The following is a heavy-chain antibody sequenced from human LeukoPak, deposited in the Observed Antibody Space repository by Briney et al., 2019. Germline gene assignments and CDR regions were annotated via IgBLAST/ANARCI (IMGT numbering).Heavy chain of an antibody. J-gene: IGHJ5*02. Sequence: SVKVSCKASGGTFSSYAISWVRQAPGQGLEWMGRIIPILGIANYAQKFQGRVTITADKSTSTAYMELSSLRSEDTAVYYCARDFPYYRGLGSLSNWFDPWGQGALVTVSS. CDR3: ARDFPYYRGLGSLSNWFDP. CDR2: IIPILGIA. V-gene: IGHV1-69*04. D-gene: IGHD3-10*01. CDR1: GGTFSSYA.